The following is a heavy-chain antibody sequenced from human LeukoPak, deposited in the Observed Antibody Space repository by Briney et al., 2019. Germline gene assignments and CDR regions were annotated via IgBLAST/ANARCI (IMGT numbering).Heavy chain of an antibody. CDR3: ARSIRGSARFDY. V-gene: IGHV3-7*04. CDR1: GFTLSRYW. CDR2: INQDGSEL. J-gene: IGHJ4*02. Sequence: GGSLRLSCAASGFTLSRYWMTWVRQAPGKGLQWVANINQDGSELYYVDSVKGRFTISSDNAKNSLYLQMNSLRAEDTAVYYCARSIRGSARFDYWGQGTLVTVSS. D-gene: IGHD3-10*01.